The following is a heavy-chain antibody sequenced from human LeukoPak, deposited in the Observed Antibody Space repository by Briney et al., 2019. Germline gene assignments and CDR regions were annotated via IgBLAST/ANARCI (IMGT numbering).Heavy chain of an antibody. CDR2: IYYSGST. J-gene: IGHJ4*02. Sequence: SETLSLTCTVSGGSISSYYWSWVRQPPGKGLEWIGYIYYSGSTKYNPSLKSRVSISVDTSKNQFSLKLSSVTAADTAVYYCARELGYCSSTSCYTWVDYWGQGTLVTVSS. CDR3: ARELGYCSSTSCYTWVDY. D-gene: IGHD2-2*02. V-gene: IGHV4-59*01. CDR1: GGSISSYY.